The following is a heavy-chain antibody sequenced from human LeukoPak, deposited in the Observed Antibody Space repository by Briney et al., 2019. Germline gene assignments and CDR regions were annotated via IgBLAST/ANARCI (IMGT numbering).Heavy chain of an antibody. Sequence: PSETLSLTCTVSGGSISSYYWSWIRQPPGKGLEWIGYIYYSGSTNYNPSLKSRVTISVDTSKNQFSLKLSSVTAADTAVYYCARDSGNSGYDYYYGMDVWGQGSTVTVSS. CDR1: GGSISSYY. V-gene: IGHV4-59*01. D-gene: IGHD5-12*01. CDR2: IYYSGST. J-gene: IGHJ6*02. CDR3: ARDSGNSGYDYYYGMDV.